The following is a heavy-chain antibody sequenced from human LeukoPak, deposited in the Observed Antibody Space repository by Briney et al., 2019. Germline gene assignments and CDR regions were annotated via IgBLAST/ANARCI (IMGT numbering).Heavy chain of an antibody. CDR2: INHSGST. CDR3: ARRKYDYVWGSYRPNQFDY. CDR1: GGSFSGYY. Sequence: SETLSLTCAVYGGSFSGYYWSWIRQPPGEGLEWIGEINHSGSTNYNPSLKSRVTISVDTSKNQFSLKLSSVTAADTAVYYCARRKYDYVWGSYRPNQFDYWGQGTLVTVSS. D-gene: IGHD3-16*02. J-gene: IGHJ4*02. V-gene: IGHV4-34*01.